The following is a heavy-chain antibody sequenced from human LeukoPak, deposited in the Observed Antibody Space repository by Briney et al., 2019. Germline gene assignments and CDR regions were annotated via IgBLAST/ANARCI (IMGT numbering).Heavy chain of an antibody. J-gene: IGHJ4*02. CDR3: ARGLTKGSGSYYKTLGY. CDR2: INHSGST. CDR1: GGSFSGYY. D-gene: IGHD3-10*01. Sequence: PSETLSLTCAVYGGSFSGYYWSWIRQPPGKGLEWIGEINHSGSTNYNPSLKSRVTISVDTSKNQFSLKLSSVTAADTAVYYCARGLTKGSGSYYKTLGYWGQGTLVTVSS. V-gene: IGHV4-34*01.